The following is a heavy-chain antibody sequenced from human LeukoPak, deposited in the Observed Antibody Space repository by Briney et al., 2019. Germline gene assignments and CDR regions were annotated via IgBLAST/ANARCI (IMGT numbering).Heavy chain of an antibody. CDR3: ARDFFGRAAGTGSWFDP. J-gene: IGHJ5*02. CDR2: VYHDGST. D-gene: IGHD6-13*01. CDR1: GYSITSGYY. V-gene: IGHV4-38-2*02. Sequence: PSETLSLTCSVSGYSITSGYYWGWIRQSPGKGLEWIGSVYHDGSTYYNPSLKSRVTVSVDTSKNQISLSLSSVTATDTAVYFCARDFFGRAAGTGSWFDPWGQGTLVTVSS.